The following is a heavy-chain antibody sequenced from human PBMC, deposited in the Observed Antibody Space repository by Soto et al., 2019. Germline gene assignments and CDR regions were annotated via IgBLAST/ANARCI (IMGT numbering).Heavy chain of an antibody. CDR2: ISWDGGST. CDR3: AKDIAAPGGFDY. Sequence: EVQLVESGGVMVQPGGSLRLSCAASGFTFDDYTMHWVRQAPGKSLEWVSLISWDGGSTYYADSVKGRFTISRDNSKNSLYLQMNSLRTEDTALYYCAKDIAAPGGFDYWGQGTLVTVSS. CDR1: GFTFDDYT. V-gene: IGHV3-43*01. J-gene: IGHJ4*02. D-gene: IGHD6-13*01.